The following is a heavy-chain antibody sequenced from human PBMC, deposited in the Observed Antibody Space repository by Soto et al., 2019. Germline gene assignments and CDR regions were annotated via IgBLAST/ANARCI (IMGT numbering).Heavy chain of an antibody. CDR2: IKQDGSEK. D-gene: IGHD2-15*01. V-gene: IGHV3-7*05. J-gene: IGHJ4*02. CDR3: ASEGRGYCSGGSCYSEASIDY. Sequence: PGGSLRLSCAASGFTFSSYWMSWVRQAPGKGLEWVANIKQDGSEKYYVDSVKGRFTISRDNAKNSLYLQMNSLRAEDTAVYYCASEGRGYCSGGSCYSEASIDYWGQGTLVTVSS. CDR1: GFTFSSYW.